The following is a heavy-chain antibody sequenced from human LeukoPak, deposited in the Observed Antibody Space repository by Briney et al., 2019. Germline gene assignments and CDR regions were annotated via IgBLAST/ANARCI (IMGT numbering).Heavy chain of an antibody. J-gene: IGHJ4*02. CDR3: ARGYCSGGSCLFDY. CDR1: GGSISSYY. V-gene: IGHV4-59*01. Sequence: SETLSLTCTVPGGSISSYYWSWIRQPPGKGLEWIGYIYYSGSTNYNPSLKGRVTISVDTSKNQFSLKLSSVTAADTAVYYCARGYCSGGSCLFDYWGQGTLVTVSS. CDR2: IYYSGST. D-gene: IGHD2-15*01.